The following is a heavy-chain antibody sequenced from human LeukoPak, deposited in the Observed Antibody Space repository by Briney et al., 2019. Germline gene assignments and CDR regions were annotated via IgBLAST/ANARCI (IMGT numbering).Heavy chain of an antibody. V-gene: IGHV3-21*01. CDR2: ISSSSSYI. D-gene: IGHD5-18*01. Sequence: GGSLRLSCAASGFTFSSYSMNWVRQAPGKGLEWVSSISSSSSYIYYADSVKGRFTISRDNSKNTLYLQMNSLRAEDTAVYYCARDRSYTAKNWFDPWGQGTLVTVSS. CDR3: ARDRSYTAKNWFDP. J-gene: IGHJ5*02. CDR1: GFTFSSYS.